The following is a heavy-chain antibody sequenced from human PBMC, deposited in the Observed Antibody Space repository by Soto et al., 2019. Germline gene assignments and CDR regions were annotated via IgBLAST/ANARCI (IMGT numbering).Heavy chain of an antibody. V-gene: IGHV2-5*02. CDR1: GFSLSSSGVG. J-gene: IGHJ4*02. Sequence: QITLKESGPTLVRPTQTLTLTCTFSGFSLSSSGVGVGWIRQPPGKALEWLALVYWDDDHRYSPSLKTRLTIXKXPSKNQVVLTMTKLDPADTATYYCAREVYSSTYFDSWGQGTLVTVSS. CDR3: AREVYSSTYFDS. D-gene: IGHD6-13*01. CDR2: VYWDDDH.